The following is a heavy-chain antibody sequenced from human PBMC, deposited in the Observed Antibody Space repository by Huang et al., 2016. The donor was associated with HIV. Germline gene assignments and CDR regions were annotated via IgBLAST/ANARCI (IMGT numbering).Heavy chain of an antibody. D-gene: IGHD5-12*01. V-gene: IGHV4-59*11. J-gene: IGHJ4*02. CDR3: ARDRRLPIVPSDY. CDR1: GDSITNHY. Sequence: QVQLQESGPGLVKPSETLSLTCTVSGDSITNHYWDWMRQPPGKGLEWIGSVHHSGSTNDNPSLKRRVTISVDTSRNQCSLRLSSVTAADTAVYYCARDRRLPIVPSDYWGRGTLVTVSS. CDR2: VHHSGST.